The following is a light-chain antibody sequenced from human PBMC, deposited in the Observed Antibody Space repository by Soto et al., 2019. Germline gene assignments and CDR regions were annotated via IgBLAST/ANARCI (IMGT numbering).Light chain of an antibody. J-gene: IGKJ2*03. CDR3: QYYNSDSFYS. CDR1: QSFSSW. Sequence: DIQMTQSPSTLSASVGDRVTITCRARQSFSSWLAWYQQKPGKAPNLLIYRTSTLGRGVPSRFSASGSGTEVTLTISNLQPDDFATYYCQYYNSDSFYSFGQGTKLEIK. CDR2: RTS. V-gene: IGKV1-5*03.